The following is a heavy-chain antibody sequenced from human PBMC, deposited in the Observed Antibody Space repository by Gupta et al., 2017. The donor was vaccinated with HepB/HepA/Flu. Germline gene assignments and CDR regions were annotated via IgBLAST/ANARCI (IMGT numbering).Heavy chain of an antibody. J-gene: IGHJ4*02. D-gene: IGHD6-13*01. V-gene: IGHV3-23*01. Sequence: TISRDNSKNTLYLQMNSLRAEDTAVYYCAKDRGAEGSSWLDYWGQGTLVTVSS. CDR3: AKDRGAEGSSWLDY.